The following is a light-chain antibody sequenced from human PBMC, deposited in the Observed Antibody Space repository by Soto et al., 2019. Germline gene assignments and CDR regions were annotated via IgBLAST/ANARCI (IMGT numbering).Light chain of an antibody. CDR3: QQYNTWPPLYT. CDR1: QGIRNF. V-gene: IGKV3-15*01. Sequence: EVVMTQSPPTLSVSPGERATLSCRASQGIRNFLAWYQQRPGQAPRLLIYAASTRATGIPARFSGSGSGTDFTLTISSLQSEDFGIYYCQQYNTWPPLYTFGQGTRVEIK. J-gene: IGKJ2*01. CDR2: AAS.